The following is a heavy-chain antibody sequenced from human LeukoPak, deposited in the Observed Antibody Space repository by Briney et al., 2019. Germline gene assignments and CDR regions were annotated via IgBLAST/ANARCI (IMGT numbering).Heavy chain of an antibody. Sequence: GGSLRLSCVASGFTFSSYWMSWVRQAPGKGLEWVANIKQDGSEKYYVDSVKGRFTISRDNAKNPLYLQMNSLRAEDTAVYYCARHGEGFDYWGQGTLVTVSS. CDR3: ARHGEGFDY. CDR1: GFTFSSYW. CDR2: IKQDGSEK. V-gene: IGHV3-7*01. D-gene: IGHD4-17*01. J-gene: IGHJ4*02.